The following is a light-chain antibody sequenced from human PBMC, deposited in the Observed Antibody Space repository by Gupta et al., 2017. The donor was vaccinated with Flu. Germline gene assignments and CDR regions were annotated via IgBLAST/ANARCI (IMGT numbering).Light chain of an antibody. CDR1: QSVASN. J-gene: IGKJ4*01. V-gene: IGKV3-15*01. CDR2: GAS. Sequence: GQRSTLCCRASQSVASNLVWYQQRPGQAPRLLIYGASIRATGIPARFSCRGSGTEFTLTISSLQSEDFAIYYCQQNNNWPLTFGGGTKVEIK. CDR3: QQNNNWPLT.